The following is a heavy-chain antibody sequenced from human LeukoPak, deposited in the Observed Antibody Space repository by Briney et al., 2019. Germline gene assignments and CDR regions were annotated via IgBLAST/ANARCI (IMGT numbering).Heavy chain of an antibody. Sequence: GSLRLSCAASGFSFTNYWMHWVRQAPGKGLVWVSHINSDGSATRYADSVKGRFTISRDNSKNTLYLQMNSLRAEDTAVYYCAKEVTTIVAFEYWGQGTLVTVSS. V-gene: IGHV3-74*01. J-gene: IGHJ4*02. CDR3: AKEVTTIVAFEY. CDR2: INSDGSAT. CDR1: GFSFTNYW. D-gene: IGHD3-22*01.